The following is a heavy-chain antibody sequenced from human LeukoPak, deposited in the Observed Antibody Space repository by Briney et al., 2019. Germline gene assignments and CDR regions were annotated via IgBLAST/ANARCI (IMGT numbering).Heavy chain of an antibody. V-gene: IGHV3-23*01. Sequence: GGSLRLSCAASGFTFSRYSMNWVRQAPGKGLEWVSAISGSGGSTYYADSVKGRFTISRDNSKNTLYLQMNSLRAEDTAVYYCAKHPPYPMSRGRYYYDSSGYYYFDYWGQGTLVTVSS. CDR1: GFTFSRYS. D-gene: IGHD3-22*01. CDR2: ISGSGGST. J-gene: IGHJ4*02. CDR3: AKHPPYPMSRGRYYYDSSGYYYFDY.